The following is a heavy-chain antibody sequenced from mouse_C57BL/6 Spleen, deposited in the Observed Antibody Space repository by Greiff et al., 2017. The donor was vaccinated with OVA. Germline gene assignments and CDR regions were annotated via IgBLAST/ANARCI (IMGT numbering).Heavy chain of an antibody. V-gene: IGHV14-2*01. CDR3: ARGYGSSYYYWYFDV. CDR1: GFNIKDYY. J-gene: IGHJ1*03. CDR2: IDPEDGET. Sequence: VQLQQSGAELVKPGASVKLSCTASGFNIKDYYMHWVKQRPEQGLEWIGRIDPEDGETKYAPQFQGKATITADTSSNTAYLQLSSLTSEDTAVYYCARGYGSSYYYWYFDVWGTGTTVTVSS. D-gene: IGHD1-1*01.